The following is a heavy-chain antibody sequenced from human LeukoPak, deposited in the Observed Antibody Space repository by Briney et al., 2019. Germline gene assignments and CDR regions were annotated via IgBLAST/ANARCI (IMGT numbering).Heavy chain of an antibody. V-gene: IGHV3-74*01. CDR3: ARGIGSGWCLD. Sequence: HPGRSLRLSCAASGFTFSSYWMHWVRQAPGKGLVWVSHINSDGSTTNYADSVKGRFTISRDNAKNTLYLQMNSLRAEDTAVYYCARGIGSGWCLDWGQGTLVTVSS. CDR1: GFTFSSYW. J-gene: IGHJ4*02. CDR2: INSDGSTT. D-gene: IGHD6-19*01.